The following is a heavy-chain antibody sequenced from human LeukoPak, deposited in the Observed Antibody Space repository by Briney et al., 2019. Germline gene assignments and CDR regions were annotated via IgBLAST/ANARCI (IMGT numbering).Heavy chain of an antibody. CDR2: INPSGGDP. Sequence: GASVKVSCKASGGTFSSYAISWVRQAPGQGLEWMGIINPSGGDPTYAQKFQGRVTMTRDTSTSTVYMELSSLTSEDTAVYYCARAEGGYSGYVGYWGQGTLVTVSS. J-gene: IGHJ4*02. D-gene: IGHD5-12*01. CDR3: ARAEGGYSGYVGY. V-gene: IGHV1-46*01. CDR1: GGTFSSYA.